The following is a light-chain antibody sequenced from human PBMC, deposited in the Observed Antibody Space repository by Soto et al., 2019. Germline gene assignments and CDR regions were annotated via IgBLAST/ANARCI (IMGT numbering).Light chain of an antibody. CDR2: KAS. Sequence: DNQMTKSPASLSASIGDRVTITCRASQTISSWLAWYQQKPGKAPKLLIYKASTLKSGVPSRFSGSGSGTEFTLTISSLQADDFAPYYCQLYNSYSEAFGQGTKVDI. CDR3: QLYNSYSEA. CDR1: QTISSW. J-gene: IGKJ1*01. V-gene: IGKV1-5*03.